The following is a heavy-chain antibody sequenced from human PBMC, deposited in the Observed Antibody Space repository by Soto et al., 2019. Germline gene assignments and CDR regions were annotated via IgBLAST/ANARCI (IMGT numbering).Heavy chain of an antibody. J-gene: IGHJ6*02. CDR2: IIPIFGTA. Sequence: QVQLVQSGAEVKKPGSSVKVSCKASGGTFSSYAISWVRQAPGQGLEWMGGIIPIFGTANYAQKFQGRVTITADESTSTAHMELSSLRSEDTAVYYCARLGHCSSTSCYVYYYYGMDVWGQGTTVTVSS. D-gene: IGHD2-2*01. CDR1: GGTFSSYA. V-gene: IGHV1-69*01. CDR3: ARLGHCSSTSCYVYYYYGMDV.